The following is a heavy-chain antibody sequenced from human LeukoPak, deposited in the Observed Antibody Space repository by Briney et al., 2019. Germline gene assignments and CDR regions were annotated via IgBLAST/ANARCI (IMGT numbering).Heavy chain of an antibody. CDR1: GGSISSISNYY. V-gene: IGHV4-61*01. CDR3: ARSDCSGGSCYINFDY. J-gene: IGHJ4*02. D-gene: IGHD2-15*01. CDR2: IYYSGST. Sequence: SETLSLTCIFSGGSISSISNYYWSWIRQPPGKGLEWIGYIYYSGSTNYNPSLKSRVTISIATSKDQFSLTLISVTAADTAVYYCARSDCSGGSCYINFDYWGQGTLVTVSS.